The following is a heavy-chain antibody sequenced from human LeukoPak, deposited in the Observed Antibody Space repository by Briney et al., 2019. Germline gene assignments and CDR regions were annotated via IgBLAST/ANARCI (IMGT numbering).Heavy chain of an antibody. V-gene: IGHV3-30*03. Sequence: PGGSLRPSCAASGFSFSNCAIHWVRQAPGKGLEWVAVISYDGGNKFYADSVKGRFSISRDNSKNTVYVQMSSLRAEDTAVYYCARENSTVTSLWYFDLWGRGTLVTVSS. CDR1: GFSFSNCA. CDR2: ISYDGGNK. D-gene: IGHD4-17*01. J-gene: IGHJ2*01. CDR3: ARENSTVTSLWYFDL.